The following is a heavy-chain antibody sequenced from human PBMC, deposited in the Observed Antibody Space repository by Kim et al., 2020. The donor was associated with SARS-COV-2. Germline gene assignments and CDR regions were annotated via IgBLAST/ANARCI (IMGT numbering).Heavy chain of an antibody. D-gene: IGHD2-2*01. J-gene: IGHJ6*03. CDR1: GGSFSGYY. Sequence: SETLSLTCAVYGGSFSGYYWSWIRQPPGKGLEWIGEINHSGSTNYNPSLKSRVTISVDTSKNQFSLKLSSVTAADTAVYYCARGRYCISTSCQYYYYYYMDVWGKGTTVTVSS. CDR2: INHSGST. CDR3: ARGRYCISTSCQYYYYYYMDV. V-gene: IGHV4-34*01.